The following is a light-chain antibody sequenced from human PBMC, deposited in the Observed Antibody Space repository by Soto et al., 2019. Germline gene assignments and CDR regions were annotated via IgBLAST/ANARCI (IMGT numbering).Light chain of an antibody. J-gene: IGKJ1*01. CDR3: QQYTTLVT. V-gene: IGKV1-5*03. Sequence: DIQMTQSPSTLSASVGDRVTITCRASQSVDRWLAWYQQRPGKAPKALIYKASNLESGVPSRFSGSGSGTDFTLTITSLQPGDIATYYCQQYTTLVTFGQGTMVEMK. CDR2: KAS. CDR1: QSVDRW.